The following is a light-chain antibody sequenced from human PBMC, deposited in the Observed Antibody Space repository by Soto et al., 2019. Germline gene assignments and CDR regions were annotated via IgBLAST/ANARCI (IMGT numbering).Light chain of an antibody. CDR2: EVT. V-gene: IGLV2-14*01. Sequence: QSVLTQPASVSGSPGQSISISCTGTSRDVGGYNHVCWYQQLPGKAPRLIIYEVTNRPSGVSDRFSGSKSDNTASLTLSGLQADDEADYYCSSYTTGNTVIFGGGTQLTVL. J-gene: IGLJ2*01. CDR3: SSYTTGNTVI. CDR1: SRDVGGYNH.